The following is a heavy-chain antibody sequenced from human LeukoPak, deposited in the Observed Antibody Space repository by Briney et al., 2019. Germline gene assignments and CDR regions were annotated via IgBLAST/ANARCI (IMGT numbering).Heavy chain of an antibody. CDR2: MNPNRGDT. V-gene: IGHV1-2*02. D-gene: IGHD5-12*01. CDR3: GRRRIECSDTGCYVDY. Sequence: ASVKVSCKASGYTFTGYYIHWMRQAPGQGLEWMGWMNPNRGDTSYAQKFQGRVTMTRDTPINTAYMELSGLTSDDTAVYYCGRRRIECSDTGCYVDYWGQGTLVTVSS. CDR1: GYTFTGYY. J-gene: IGHJ4*02.